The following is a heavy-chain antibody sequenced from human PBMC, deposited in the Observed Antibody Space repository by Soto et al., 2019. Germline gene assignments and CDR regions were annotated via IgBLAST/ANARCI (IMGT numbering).Heavy chain of an antibody. CDR1: GFTFSNAW. J-gene: IGHJ5*02. CDR3: TTDPPTYSSSWRLNWFDP. Sequence: GGSLRLSCAASGFTFSNAWMNWVRQAPGKGLEWVGRIKSKTDGGTTDYAAPVKGRFTISRDDSKNTLYLQMNSLKTEDTAVYYCTTDPPTYSSSWRLNWFDPWGQGTLVTVSS. CDR2: IKSKTDGGTT. V-gene: IGHV3-15*07. D-gene: IGHD6-13*01.